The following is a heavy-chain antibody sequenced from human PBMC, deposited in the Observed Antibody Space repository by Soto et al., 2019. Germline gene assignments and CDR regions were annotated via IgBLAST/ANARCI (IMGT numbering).Heavy chain of an antibody. CDR1: GFSFSDYA. V-gene: IGHV3-23*01. CDR2: ISESGGST. D-gene: IGHD6-13*01. Sequence: GGSLRLSCAASGFSFSDYAMSWVRQAPGKGLEWVSVISESGGSTHYADSVRGRFTVSRDNSKNSLSLRMNSLRDEDTAVYFCAKRSPYSSGWYSPIFDYWGQGALVPVSS. J-gene: IGHJ4*02. CDR3: AKRSPYSSGWYSPIFDY.